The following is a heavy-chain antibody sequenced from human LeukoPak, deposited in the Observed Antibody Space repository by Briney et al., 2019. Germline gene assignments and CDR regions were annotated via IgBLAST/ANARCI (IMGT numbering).Heavy chain of an antibody. J-gene: IGHJ4*02. CDR1: GFTFSSYS. Sequence: GGSLRLSCVASGFTFSSYSMNWVRQSPGKGLEWVSYISSSSNTIYYADSVKGRFTISRDNANNSLYLQMNSLTAEDTAVYYCARDGFDFWSGYPTTVDYWGQGTLVTVSS. CDR3: ARDGFDFWSGYPTTVDY. V-gene: IGHV3-48*01. CDR2: ISSSSNTI. D-gene: IGHD3-3*01.